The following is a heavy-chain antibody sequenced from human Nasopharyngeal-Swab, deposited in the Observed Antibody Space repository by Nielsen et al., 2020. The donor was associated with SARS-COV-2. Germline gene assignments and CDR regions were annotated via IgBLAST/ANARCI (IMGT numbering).Heavy chain of an antibody. CDR1: GFTFSSYG. Sequence: GESLKISCAASGFTFSSYGMHWVRQAPGKGLEWVAVISYDGSNKYYADSVKGRFTISRDNSKNTLYLQMNSLRAEDTAVYYCARTGYSSGWYPAAGAFDIWGQGTMVTVSS. V-gene: IGHV3-30*03. J-gene: IGHJ3*02. D-gene: IGHD6-19*01. CDR3: ARTGYSSGWYPAAGAFDI. CDR2: ISYDGSNK.